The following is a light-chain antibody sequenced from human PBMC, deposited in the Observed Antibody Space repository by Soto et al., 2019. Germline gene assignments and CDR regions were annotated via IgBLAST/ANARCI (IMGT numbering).Light chain of an antibody. J-gene: IGLJ1*01. CDR2: SNN. Sequence: QSALAQPPSASGTPGQRVTISCSGSSSNIGSNTVNWYQQLPGTAPKLLIYSNNQRPSGVPDRFSGSKSGTSASLAISGLQSEDEADYYRAAWDDSLNGLDVFGTGTKVTVL. CDR3: AAWDDSLNGLDV. CDR1: SSNIGSNT. V-gene: IGLV1-44*01.